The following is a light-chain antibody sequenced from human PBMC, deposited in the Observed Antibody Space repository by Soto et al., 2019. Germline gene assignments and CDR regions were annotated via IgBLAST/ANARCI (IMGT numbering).Light chain of an antibody. CDR1: QSVSSNY. J-gene: IGKJ4*01. Sequence: EIVLTQSPGTRSLSPGERATLSCRASQSVSSNYLAWYQQKPGQAPRLLIFGASSRATGIPDRFSGSGSGTDFTLTISRLEPEDFVVYYCQQYGSSPPLTFGGGTKVDIK. CDR3: QQYGSSPPLT. CDR2: GAS. V-gene: IGKV3-20*01.